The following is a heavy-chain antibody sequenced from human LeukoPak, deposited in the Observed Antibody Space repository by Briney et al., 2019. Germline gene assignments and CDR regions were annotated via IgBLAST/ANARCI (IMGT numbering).Heavy chain of an antibody. CDR3: AKAGYYGSGSYYT. CDR1: GFTFSSYG. Sequence: GGSLRLSCAASGFTFSSYGMHWVRQAPGKGLEWVAVISYDGSNKYYADSVKGRFTISRDNSKNTLYLQMNSLRAEDTAVYYCAKAGYYGSGSYYTWGQGTLVTVSS. D-gene: IGHD3-10*01. V-gene: IGHV3-30*18. J-gene: IGHJ5*02. CDR2: ISYDGSNK.